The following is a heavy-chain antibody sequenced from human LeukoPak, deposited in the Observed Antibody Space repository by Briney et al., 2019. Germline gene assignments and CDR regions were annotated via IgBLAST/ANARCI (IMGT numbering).Heavy chain of an antibody. CDR2: IRSKAYGGTT. CDR1: GFTFGDYA. V-gene: IGHV3-49*03. Sequence: GGSLRLSCTASGFTFGDYAMSWFRQAPGKGLEWVGFIRSKAYGGTTEYAASVKGRFTISRDDSKSIAYLQMDSLKTEDTAVYYCTRIGGYDPNYFDYWGQGTLVTVSS. D-gene: IGHD5-12*01. CDR3: TRIGGYDPNYFDY. J-gene: IGHJ4*02.